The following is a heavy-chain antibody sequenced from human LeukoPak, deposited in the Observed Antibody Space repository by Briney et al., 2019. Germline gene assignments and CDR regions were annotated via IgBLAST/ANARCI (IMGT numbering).Heavy chain of an antibody. V-gene: IGHV3-11*05. D-gene: IGHD3-10*01. CDR3: ARDLLRYGSGSYYGS. J-gene: IGHJ4*02. Sequence: GGSLRLSCAASGFTFCDYYMTWIRQAPGKGLEWVSYISSSSSYTNYADSVKGRFTISRDNAKNSLYLQMNSLRAEDTAVYYCARDLLRYGSGSYYGSWGQRTLVTVSS. CDR1: GFTFCDYY. CDR2: ISSSSSYT.